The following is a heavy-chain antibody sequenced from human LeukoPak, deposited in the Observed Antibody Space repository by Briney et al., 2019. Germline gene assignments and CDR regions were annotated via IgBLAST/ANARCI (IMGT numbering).Heavy chain of an antibody. CDR3: ARGRPHGNDY. J-gene: IGHJ4*02. CDR2: IASDGSST. Sequence: GGSLRLSCAASGFTFSSYWMNWVRQAPGKGLVWVSRIASDGSSTTYADSLKGRFSISRDNAKNTLYLQMNSLRVEDTAVYYCARGRPHGNDYWGQGTLVTVSS. D-gene: IGHD4-23*01. CDR1: GFTFSSYW. V-gene: IGHV3-74*01.